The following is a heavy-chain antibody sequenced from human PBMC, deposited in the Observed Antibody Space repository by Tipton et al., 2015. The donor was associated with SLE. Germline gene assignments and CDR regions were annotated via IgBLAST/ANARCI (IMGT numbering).Heavy chain of an antibody. J-gene: IGHJ3*01. CDR2: IYYSGNT. V-gene: IGHV4-59*11. D-gene: IGHD3-9*01. Sequence: TLSLTCTVSGASISSHYWGWIRQSPGKGLEWIGYIYYSGNTNYTPSLKSRASISEDTSKNQLSLRLSSVTAADTAVYYCASGILTGNAAFDVWGQGTMVTVSP. CDR1: GASISSHY. CDR3: ASGILTGNAAFDV.